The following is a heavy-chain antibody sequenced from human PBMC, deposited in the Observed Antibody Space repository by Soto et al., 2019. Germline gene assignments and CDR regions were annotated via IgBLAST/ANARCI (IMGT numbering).Heavy chain of an antibody. CDR1: GGSISSGEYY. V-gene: IGHV4-30-4*01. CDR2: IYHSGTT. CDR3: ARTYSFDYGDYVGGDYGMDV. J-gene: IGHJ6*02. Sequence: QVRLQESGPGLVKPSQTLSLTCTVSGGSISSGEYYWSWIRQPPGKGLERIGYIYHSGTTHYNPSLKSWVSISLDTSKNQCSLKLSAVTAADTAVYYCARTYSFDYGDYVGGDYGMDVWGQGATVSVSS. D-gene: IGHD4-17*01.